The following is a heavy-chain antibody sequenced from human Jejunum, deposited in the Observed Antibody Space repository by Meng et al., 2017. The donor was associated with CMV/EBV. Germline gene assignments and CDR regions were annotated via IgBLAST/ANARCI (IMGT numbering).Heavy chain of an antibody. CDR2: IYWDNDK. J-gene: IGHJ4*02. D-gene: IGHD3-10*01. Sequence: ITLKGSGPTLVNPTQTLTLTCTFSGFSLSTGGVGVGWIRQPPGKALEYLALIYWDNDKFYSPSLKSRLTIAKDTPKNQVVLTMTNMDPVDTATYYCAHRREHSGSWGWGDFDYWGQGTLVTVSS. CDR1: GFSLSTGGVG. V-gene: IGHV2-5*02. CDR3: AHRREHSGSWGWGDFDY.